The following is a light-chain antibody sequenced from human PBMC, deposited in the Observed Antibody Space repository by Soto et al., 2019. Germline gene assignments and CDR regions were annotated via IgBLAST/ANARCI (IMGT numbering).Light chain of an antibody. Sequence: QSALTQPRSVSGSPGQSVTISCTGTSSDVGGYNYVSWYQQHPGKPPKLMIYDVSKRPSGVPDRFSGSKSGNTASLTISGLQAEDEADYYCCSYAGSYPYVFGTGTKVTVL. CDR1: SSDVGGYNY. V-gene: IGLV2-11*01. CDR2: DVS. CDR3: CSYAGSYPYV. J-gene: IGLJ1*01.